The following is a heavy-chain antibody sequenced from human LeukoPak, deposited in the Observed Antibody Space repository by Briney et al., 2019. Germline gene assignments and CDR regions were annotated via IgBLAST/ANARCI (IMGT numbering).Heavy chain of an antibody. CDR3: ARSRGYYYYYMDV. D-gene: IGHD3-10*01. CDR1: GGSISSSSYY. CDR2: IYYSGST. J-gene: IGHJ6*03. V-gene: IGHV4-61*01. Sequence: SETLSLTCTVSGGSISSSSYYWSWIRQPPGKGLEWIGYIYYSGSTNYNPSLKSRVTISVDTSKNQFSLKLSSVTAADTAVYYCARSRGYYYYYMDVWGKGTTVTVSS.